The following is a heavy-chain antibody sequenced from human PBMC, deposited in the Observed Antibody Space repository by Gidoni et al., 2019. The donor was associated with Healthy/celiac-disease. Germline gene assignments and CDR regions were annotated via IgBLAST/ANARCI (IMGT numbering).Heavy chain of an antibody. Sequence: EVQLVESGGGLVQPGGSLRLSCAASGFTVSSNYMSWVRQAPGKGLEWVSVIYSGGSTYYADSVKGRFTISRDNSKNTLYLQMNSLRAEDTAVYYCARDSTNYYDSSESGYWGQGTLVTVSS. CDR2: IYSGGST. D-gene: IGHD3-22*01. J-gene: IGHJ4*02. V-gene: IGHV3-66*02. CDR3: ARDSTNYYDSSESGY. CDR1: GFTVSSNY.